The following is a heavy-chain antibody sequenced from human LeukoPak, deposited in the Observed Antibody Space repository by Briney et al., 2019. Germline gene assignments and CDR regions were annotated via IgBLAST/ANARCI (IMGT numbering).Heavy chain of an antibody. D-gene: IGHD3-3*01. CDR2: ISGSGTNT. V-gene: IGHV3-23*01. Sequence: GGSLRLSCAASGFTFSSYAMSWVRQAPGKGLEWVSAISGSGTNTYYADSVKGRFTISRDNSKNSLYLQMNSLRAEDTAVYYCARGLHGFLEWLTPGVAFDIWGQGTMVTVSS. CDR3: ARGLHGFLEWLTPGVAFDI. J-gene: IGHJ3*02. CDR1: GFTFSSYA.